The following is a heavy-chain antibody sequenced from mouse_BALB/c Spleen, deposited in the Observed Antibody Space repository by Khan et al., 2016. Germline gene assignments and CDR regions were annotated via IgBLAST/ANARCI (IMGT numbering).Heavy chain of an antibody. V-gene: IGHV3-6*02. CDR2: ISHDYSN. CDR1: GYSSTSGYY. Sequence: EVQLQESGPGLVKPSQSLSLTCSLTGYSSTSGYYWNWIRQFPGNNLEWMGYISHDYSNNYNPSLKNLVPLAVDISRYQCFLKLNSLTTEDTATYYCERSRRVYAVDYWGQGTSVTVSS. CDR3: ERSRRVYAVDY. J-gene: IGHJ4*01. D-gene: IGHD2-12*01.